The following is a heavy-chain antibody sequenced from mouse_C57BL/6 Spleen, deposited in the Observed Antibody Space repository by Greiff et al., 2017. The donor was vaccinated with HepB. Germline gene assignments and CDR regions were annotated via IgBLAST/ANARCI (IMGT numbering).Heavy chain of an antibody. CDR1: GFTFSNYW. CDR2: IRLKSDNYAT. V-gene: IGHV6-3*01. Sequence: EVKLEESGGGLVQPGGSMKLSCVASGFTFSNYWMNWVRQSPEKGLEWVAQIRLKSDNYATHYAESVKGRFTISRDDSKSSVYLQMNNLRAEDTGIYYCTGGGTTSDYWGQGTTLTVSS. CDR3: TGGGTTSDY. D-gene: IGHD1-1*01. J-gene: IGHJ2*01.